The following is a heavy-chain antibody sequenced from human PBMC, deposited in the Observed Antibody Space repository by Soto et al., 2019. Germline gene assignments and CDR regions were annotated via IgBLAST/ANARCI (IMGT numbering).Heavy chain of an antibody. Sequence: QVQLQESGPGLVKPSQTLSLTCTVSGGSISSGGYYWSWIRQHPGKGLEWIGYIYYSGSTYYNPSLKSRVTISVDKSKNQFSLKLSSVTAADTAVYYCARGNSGYDDLNWFDPWGQGTLVTVSS. CDR1: GGSISSGGYY. D-gene: IGHD5-12*01. CDR3: ARGNSGYDDLNWFDP. CDR2: IYYSGST. V-gene: IGHV4-31*03. J-gene: IGHJ5*02.